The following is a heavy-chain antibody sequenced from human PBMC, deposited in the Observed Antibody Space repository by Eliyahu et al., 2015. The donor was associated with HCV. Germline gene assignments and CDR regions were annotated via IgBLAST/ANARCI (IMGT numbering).Heavy chain of an antibody. CDR3: ARLTNYYDSSDSQYVYYFDY. Sequence: EVQLVQSGVEVKKPGESLKISCKGSGNSFTTFWIGWVRQMPGKGLEWMGIIYPGDSETTYSPSFQGQVTISADKSISTAYLQWSSLKASDTAMYYCARLTNYYDSSDSQYVYYFDYWGQGTLVTVSS. D-gene: IGHD3-22*01. V-gene: IGHV5-51*01. CDR2: IYPGDSET. CDR1: GNSFTTFW. J-gene: IGHJ4*02.